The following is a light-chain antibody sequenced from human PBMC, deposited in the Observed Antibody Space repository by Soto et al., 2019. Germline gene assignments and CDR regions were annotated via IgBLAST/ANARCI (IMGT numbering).Light chain of an antibody. CDR1: QSICSY. V-gene: IGKV1-39*01. J-gene: IGKJ2*01. CDR3: QQSYSTPYT. CDR2: AAS. Sequence: DIQMTQSPSSLSASVGDRVTITCRARQSICSYLNWYQQKPGKAPKLLIYAASIWQSGVPARFSGSGSGTDFTLTISSLQPEDFATYYCQQSYSTPYTFGQGTKLEIK.